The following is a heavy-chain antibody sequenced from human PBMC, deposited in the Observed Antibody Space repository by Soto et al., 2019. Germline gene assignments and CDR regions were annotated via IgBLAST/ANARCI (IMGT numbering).Heavy chain of an antibody. D-gene: IGHD3-22*01. V-gene: IGHV4-38-2*01. CDR3: ARVTIVVVITKTGYFDY. Sequence: SETLSLTCAVSGYSISSGYYWGWIRQPPGKGLEWIGSIYHSGSTYYNPSLKSRVTISVDTSKNQFSLKLSSVTAADTAVYYCARVTIVVVITKTGYFDYWGQGTLVTVSS. CDR2: IYHSGST. J-gene: IGHJ4*02. CDR1: GYSISSGYY.